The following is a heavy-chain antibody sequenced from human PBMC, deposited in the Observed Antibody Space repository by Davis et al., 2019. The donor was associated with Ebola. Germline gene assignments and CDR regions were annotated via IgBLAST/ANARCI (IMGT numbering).Heavy chain of an antibody. CDR3: AREIKRAVQGSFFEN. D-gene: IGHD3-16*02. Sequence: ASVKVSCKASGYTFTSYDINWVRQDTGQGLEWMGWMNPNSGNTGYAQKFQGRVTMTRNTSISTAYMELSSLRSEDSAVYYCAREIKRAVQGSFFENWGQGTLVTVSS. CDR1: GYTFTSYD. J-gene: IGHJ4*02. CDR2: MNPNSGNT. V-gene: IGHV1-8*01.